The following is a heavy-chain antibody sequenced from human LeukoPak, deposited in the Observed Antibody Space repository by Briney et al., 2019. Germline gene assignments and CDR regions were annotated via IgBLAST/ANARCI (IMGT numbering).Heavy chain of an antibody. Sequence: PGGSLRLSCAASGFTFSYAWMNWVRQAPGKGLEWVGRIKSKADGGTTDHAAPVKGRFTISRDDSKNTLYLQMNSLKTEDTAVYYCTTSYYDTLTGSSTFDYWGQGTLVTVSS. D-gene: IGHD3-9*01. V-gene: IGHV3-15*01. CDR1: GFTFSYAW. CDR3: TTSYYDTLTGSSTFDY. J-gene: IGHJ4*02. CDR2: IKSKADGGTT.